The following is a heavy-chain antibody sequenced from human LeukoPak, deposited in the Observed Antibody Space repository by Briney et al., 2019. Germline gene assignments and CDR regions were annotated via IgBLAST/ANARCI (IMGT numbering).Heavy chain of an antibody. CDR3: ARYRVPDY. J-gene: IGHJ4*02. CDR2: ISDSGIAI. CDR1: GFILSDYY. D-gene: IGHD3-10*01. Sequence: PGGSLRLSCAASGFILSDYYMSWIRQAPGRGLEWVSYISDSGIAIHYADSVKGRFTISRDNGKNSLFLQMNSLRAEDTAVYYCARYRVPDYWGQGALVTVSS. V-gene: IGHV3-11*01.